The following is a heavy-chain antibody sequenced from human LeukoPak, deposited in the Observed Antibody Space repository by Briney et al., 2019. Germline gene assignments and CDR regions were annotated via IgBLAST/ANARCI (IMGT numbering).Heavy chain of an antibody. CDR1: GYTFTFYY. D-gene: IGHD2/OR15-2a*01. J-gene: IGHJ6*03. V-gene: IGHV1-2*02. Sequence: ASVKVSCKASGYTFTFYYIHWVRQVPGQGLEWMGWINPNTGGTNSAQQFQGRVTMTRDTSISTAYMELTSLRSDDTAVYYCARGGLSVYYYMDVWGKGTTVTVSS. CDR2: INPNTGGT. CDR3: ARGGLSVYYYMDV.